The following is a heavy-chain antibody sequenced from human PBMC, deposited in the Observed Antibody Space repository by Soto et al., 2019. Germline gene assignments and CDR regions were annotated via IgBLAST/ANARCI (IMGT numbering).Heavy chain of an antibody. CDR3: AGDSSIYVVTPNLIDF. CDR1: AVSFRGHY. J-gene: IGHJ5*01. CDR2: IHKSGST. V-gene: IGHV4-34*01. D-gene: IGHD3-16*02. Sequence: SETLSLTCAVHAVSFRGHYWSWIRQPPGKGLEWIAGIHKSGSTHYNPSLKSRVAISIDTHKNQFSLKLSSVTVADTALYYCAGDSSIYVVTPNLIDFWGQGTSVTVSS.